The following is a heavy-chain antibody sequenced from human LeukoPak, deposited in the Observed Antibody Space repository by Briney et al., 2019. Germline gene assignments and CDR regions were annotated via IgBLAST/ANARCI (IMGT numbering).Heavy chain of an antibody. V-gene: IGHV4-34*01. J-gene: IGHJ4*02. D-gene: IGHD3-22*01. CDR1: GGSFSNKY. CDR2: INHSGRT. Sequence: PSETLSLTCAVYGGSFSNKYWSWIRQSPGKGLEWIGEINHSGRTNYNPSLKSRVAISIDTSKNQFSLLLTSVTAADTAMYYCARGGATPMVFVVWGQGTLVTVSS. CDR3: ARGGATPMVFVV.